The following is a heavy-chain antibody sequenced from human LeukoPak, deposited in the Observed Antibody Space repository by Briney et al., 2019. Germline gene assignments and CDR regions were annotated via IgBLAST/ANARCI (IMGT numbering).Heavy chain of an antibody. CDR2: ISYDGSNK. CDR3: AKVKYSGSPRYYFDY. D-gene: IGHD1-26*01. CDR1: GFTFSSYG. V-gene: IGHV3-30*18. Sequence: PGGSLRLSCAASGFTFSSYGMHRVRQAPGKGLEWVAVISYDGSNKYYADSVKGRFTISRDNSKNTLYLQMNSLRAEDTAVYYCAKVKYSGSPRYYFDYWGQGTLVTVSS. J-gene: IGHJ4*02.